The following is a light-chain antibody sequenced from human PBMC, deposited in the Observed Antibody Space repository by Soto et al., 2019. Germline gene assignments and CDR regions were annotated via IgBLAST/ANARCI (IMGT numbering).Light chain of an antibody. CDR3: QQRINWPPLT. V-gene: IGKV3-11*01. J-gene: IGKJ4*01. Sequence: EIVLTQSPVTLSLSPGERAALSCRASQNVSNRLGWYQQKPGRPPRLLIYDASIRATGIPARFSGSGSGTDFTLTISSLEPEDFAVYYCQQRINWPPLTFGGGTTVEIK. CDR2: DAS. CDR1: QNVSNR.